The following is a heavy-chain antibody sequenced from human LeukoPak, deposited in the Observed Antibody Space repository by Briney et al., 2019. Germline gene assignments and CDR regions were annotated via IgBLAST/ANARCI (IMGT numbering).Heavy chain of an antibody. CDR2: IHYSGST. V-gene: IGHV4-59*12. Sequence: SETLSLTCTVSGGSISTYYWSWIRQPPGKGLEWIGYIHYSGSTNYNPSLKSRVTISVDTSKNQFSLKLSSVTAADTAVYYCARVGTYNWFDPWGLGTLVTVSS. CDR1: GGSISTYY. J-gene: IGHJ5*02. CDR3: ARVGTYNWFDP.